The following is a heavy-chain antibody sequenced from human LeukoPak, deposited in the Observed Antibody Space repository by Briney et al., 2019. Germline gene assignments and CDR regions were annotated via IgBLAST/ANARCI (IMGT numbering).Heavy chain of an antibody. CDR1: GFMFRSYW. V-gene: IGHV3-7*05. J-gene: IGHJ4*02. CDR3: ARVYVNSGSYYRPLHYFDY. Sequence: QSGGSLRLSCAASGFMFRSYWMTWVRQAPGKGLEWVANIKQDGSEKNYLDSVRGRFTISRDDARNSLYLQMNSLRVEDTAVYYCARVYVNSGSYYRPLHYFDYWGQGTLVTVSS. CDR2: IKQDGSEK. D-gene: IGHD3-10*01.